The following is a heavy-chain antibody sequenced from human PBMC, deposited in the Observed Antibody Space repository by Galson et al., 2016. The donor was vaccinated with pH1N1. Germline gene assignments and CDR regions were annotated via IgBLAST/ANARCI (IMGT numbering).Heavy chain of an antibody. D-gene: IGHD3-9*01. V-gene: IGHV3-74*01. J-gene: IGHJ4*02. Sequence: SLRLSCAASGFIFSGYWMHWVRQVPGEGLVWVSRISNDGTSTYYADSVKGRFTISRDNARNTLYLQMNSLRAEDTAVYYRTRDGSDWSNNIDFWGQGILVTVSS. CDR2: ISNDGTST. CDR3: TRDGSDWSNNIDF. CDR1: GFIFSGYW.